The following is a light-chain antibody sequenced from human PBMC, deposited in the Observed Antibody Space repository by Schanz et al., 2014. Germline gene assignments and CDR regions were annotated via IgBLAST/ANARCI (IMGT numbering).Light chain of an antibody. CDR2: GAS. Sequence: EIVMTQSPATLSVSPGERATLSCRASQSVSSYLAWYQQKPGQAPRLLMYGASTRATGIPDRFSGSGTGTDFNLTISRLEPEDFAVYYCQQYGSSPGWTFGQGTKVEIK. V-gene: IGKV3-20*01. CDR1: QSVSSY. CDR3: QQYGSSPGWT. J-gene: IGKJ1*01.